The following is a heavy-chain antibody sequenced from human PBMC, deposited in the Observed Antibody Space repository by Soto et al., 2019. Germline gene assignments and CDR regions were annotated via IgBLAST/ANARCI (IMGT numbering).Heavy chain of an antibody. J-gene: IGHJ4*02. Sequence: QVQLVESGGGVVQPGRSLRLSCAASGFTFRNYGLHWVRQTPGKGLEWVAVIWYDGSNKYYGDSVKGRFAISRDDSRNTLYLQMNSLRAEDPAVYYCARDHSGYYLDYWGQGTLVTVSS. CDR3: ARDHSGYYLDY. V-gene: IGHV3-33*01. D-gene: IGHD5-12*01. CDR1: GFTFRNYG. CDR2: IWYDGSNK.